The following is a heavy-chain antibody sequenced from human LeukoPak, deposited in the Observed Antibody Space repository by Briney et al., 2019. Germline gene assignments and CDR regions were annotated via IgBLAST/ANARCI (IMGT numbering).Heavy chain of an antibody. D-gene: IGHD6-19*01. V-gene: IGHV3-30-3*01. Sequence: GTSLRLSCAASGFTFSSYAMHWVRQAPGKGLEWVAVISYDGSNKYYADSVKGRFTISRDNSKNTLYLQMNSLRAEDTAVYYCARCQLAVAGSYYFDYWGQGTLVTVSS. CDR1: GFTFSSYA. J-gene: IGHJ4*02. CDR3: ARCQLAVAGSYYFDY. CDR2: ISYDGSNK.